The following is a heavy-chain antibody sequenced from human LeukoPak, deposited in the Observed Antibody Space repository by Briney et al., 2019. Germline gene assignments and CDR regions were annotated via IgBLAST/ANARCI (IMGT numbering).Heavy chain of an antibody. V-gene: IGHV4-30-4*01. D-gene: IGHD3-10*01. J-gene: IGHJ4*02. CDR2: IYYSGST. CDR1: GGSISSGDYY. Sequence: SETLSLTCTVSGGSISSGDYYWSWIRQPPGKGLEWIGYIYYSGSTYYNPSLKSRVTISVDTFKNQSSLKLSSVTAADTAVYYCARLLWFGELSPLDYWGQGTLVTVSS. CDR3: ARLLWFGELSPLDY.